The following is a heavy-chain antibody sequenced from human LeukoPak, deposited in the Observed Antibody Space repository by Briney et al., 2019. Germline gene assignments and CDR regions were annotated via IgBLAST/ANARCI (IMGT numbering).Heavy chain of an antibody. CDR2: ISDSGPNT. CDR1: GFTFSSHV. V-gene: IGHV3-23*01. Sequence: GGSLRLSCTASGFTFSSHVMSWVRQAPGKGLEWVSLISDSGPNTYYADSVKGRFTISRDNSKNTLYLQMNSLRSEDTAVYYCATHPNDGNWFDPWGQGTLVTVSS. D-gene: IGHD1-1*01. CDR3: ATHPNDGNWFDP. J-gene: IGHJ5*02.